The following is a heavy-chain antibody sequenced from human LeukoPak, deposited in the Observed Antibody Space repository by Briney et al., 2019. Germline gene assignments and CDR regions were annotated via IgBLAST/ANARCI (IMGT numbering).Heavy chain of an antibody. CDR2: IYYSGST. Sequence: LETLSLTCTVSGGSISSYYWSWIRQPPGKGLEWIGYIYYSGSTNYNPSLKSRVTISVDTSKHQFSLKLNSVTAADTAVYYCARALVLYFDYWGQGTLVTVSS. CDR3: ARALVLYFDY. CDR1: GGSISSYY. J-gene: IGHJ4*02. V-gene: IGHV4-59*01. D-gene: IGHD2-2*02.